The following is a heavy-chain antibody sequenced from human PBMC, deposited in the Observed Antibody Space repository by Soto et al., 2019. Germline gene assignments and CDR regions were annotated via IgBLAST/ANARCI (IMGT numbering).Heavy chain of an antibody. Sequence: GGSLRLSCAASGFTVSSNYMSWVRQAPGKGLEWVSVIYSGGSTYYADSVKGRLTISRHNSKNTLYLQMNSLRAEDTAVYYCARDQVVPAAMGHYYYMDVWGKGTTVTVSS. J-gene: IGHJ6*03. D-gene: IGHD2-2*01. CDR2: IYSGGST. CDR1: GFTVSSNY. V-gene: IGHV3-53*04. CDR3: ARDQVVPAAMGHYYYMDV.